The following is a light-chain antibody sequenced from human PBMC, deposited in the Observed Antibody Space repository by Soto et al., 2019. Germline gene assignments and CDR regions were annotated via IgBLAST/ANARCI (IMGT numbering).Light chain of an antibody. CDR1: QSVLYSCNNKNY. CDR3: QQYYSTPFT. J-gene: IGKJ3*01. V-gene: IGKV4-1*01. CDR2: WAS. Sequence: DIVMTQSPDSLAVSLGERATINCKSSQSVLYSCNNKNYLSWYQQKPGQPPKLLIYWASTREFGVPDRFSGSGSVTDFTLTISSLQAEDVAVYYCQQYYSTPFTFGPGTKVDI.